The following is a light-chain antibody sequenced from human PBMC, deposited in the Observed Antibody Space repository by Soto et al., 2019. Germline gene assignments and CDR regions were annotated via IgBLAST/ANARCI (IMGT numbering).Light chain of an antibody. CDR1: QNLGRNY. V-gene: IGKV3-20*01. J-gene: IGKJ2*01. Sequence: DIVLKQSPDTLSLSPGESVSLSCTASQNLGRNYLAWHQQKPGQAPRLLIYAVSNRVTGVPDRFRGSGSGTDFTLTISRLEPEDFAVYYCQQYDRAPDTFGQGTKLEIK. CDR2: AVS. CDR3: QQYDRAPDT.